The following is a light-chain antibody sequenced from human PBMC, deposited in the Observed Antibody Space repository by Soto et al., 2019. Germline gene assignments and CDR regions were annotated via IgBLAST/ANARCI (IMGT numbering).Light chain of an antibody. CDR3: QQRSNWPRKLT. V-gene: IGKV3-15*01. J-gene: IGKJ4*01. Sequence: EIVMTQSPATLSVSPGESATLSCRSSQSVSSNLAWYQQKPGQAPRLPIYGASTRATGIPARFSGSGSGTDFTLTISSLEPEDFAVYYCQQRSNWPRKLTFGGGTKVDIK. CDR1: QSVSSN. CDR2: GAS.